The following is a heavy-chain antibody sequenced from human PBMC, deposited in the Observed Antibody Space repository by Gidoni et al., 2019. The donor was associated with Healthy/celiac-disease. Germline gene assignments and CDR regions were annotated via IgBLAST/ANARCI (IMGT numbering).Heavy chain of an antibody. D-gene: IGHD3-22*01. CDR1: GFTFSSYG. V-gene: IGHV3-30*18. J-gene: IGHJ6*02. Sequence: QVQLVESGGGVVQPGRSLRLSCAASGFTFSSYGMHWVRQAPGKGLGWVAVISYDGSNKYYADSVKGRFTISRDNSKNTLYLQMNSLRAEDTAVYYCAKSMIVVVRYYGMDVWGQGTTVTVSS. CDR3: AKSMIVVVRYYGMDV. CDR2: ISYDGSNK.